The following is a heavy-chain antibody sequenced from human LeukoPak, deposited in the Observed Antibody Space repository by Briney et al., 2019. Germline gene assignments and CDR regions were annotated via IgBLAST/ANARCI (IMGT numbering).Heavy chain of an antibody. CDR2: ISYDGSNK. Sequence: GGSLRLSCAASGFTFSSYAMHWVRQAPGKGLEWVAVISYDGSNKYYADSVKGRFTISRDNSKNTLYLQMNSLRAEDTAVYYCARGGVLGDIVLMVYATAFDYWGQGTLVTVSS. V-gene: IGHV3-30*01. CDR3: ARGGVLGDIVLMVYATAFDY. D-gene: IGHD2-8*01. J-gene: IGHJ4*02. CDR1: GFTFSSYA.